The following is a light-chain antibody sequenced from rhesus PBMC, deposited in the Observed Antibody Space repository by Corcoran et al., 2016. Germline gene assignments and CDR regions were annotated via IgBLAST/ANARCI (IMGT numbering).Light chain of an antibody. Sequence: DIQMTQSPSSLSASVGDTVTITCQASQGITKFLAWYQQKPGRAPKLLNYDASTLQSGVPSRFSGSGSRTECTLTISSLQPEYFATYYCPQPNSFPFPFGPGTKLDIK. CDR2: DAS. V-gene: IGKV1-33*02. CDR3: PQPNSFPFP. J-gene: IGKJ3*01. CDR1: QGITKF.